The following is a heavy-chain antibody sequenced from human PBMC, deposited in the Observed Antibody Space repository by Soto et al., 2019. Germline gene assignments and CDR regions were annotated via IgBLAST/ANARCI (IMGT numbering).Heavy chain of an antibody. D-gene: IGHD4-17*01. J-gene: IGHJ4*02. Sequence: QVQLVQSGAEVKKPGASVKVSCKASGYTFTSYAMYWVRQAPGQRLEWMGWINAGNGNTKYSQKFQGRVTITRDTSASTAYMELSSLRSEDTAVYYCARTVTTGEAQFDYWGQGTLVTVSS. V-gene: IGHV1-3*01. CDR2: INAGNGNT. CDR1: GYTFTSYA. CDR3: ARTVTTGEAQFDY.